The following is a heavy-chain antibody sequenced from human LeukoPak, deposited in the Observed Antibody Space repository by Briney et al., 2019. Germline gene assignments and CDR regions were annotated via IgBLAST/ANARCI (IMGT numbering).Heavy chain of an antibody. CDR3: ARDLTDCSGGSCYRTSPIDY. D-gene: IGHD2-15*01. J-gene: IGHJ4*02. CDR1: GYTFTSYG. V-gene: IGHV1-18*01. Sequence: ASVKVSCKASGYTFTSYGISWVRQAPGQGLEWMGWISAYNGNTNYAQKLQGRVTMTTDTSTSTAYMELRSLRSDDTAVYYCARDLTDCSGGSCYRTSPIDYWGQGTLVTVSS. CDR2: ISAYNGNT.